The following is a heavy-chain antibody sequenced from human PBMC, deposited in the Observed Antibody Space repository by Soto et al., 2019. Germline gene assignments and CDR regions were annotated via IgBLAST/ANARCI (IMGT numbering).Heavy chain of an antibody. CDR1: GFTFNTYS. CDR2: IWYDGTQK. D-gene: IGHD4-17*01. J-gene: IGHJ4*02. CDR3: ARAGGTTVTGLWHFDS. V-gene: IGHV3-33*01. Sequence: QVQLVESGGGVVQPGRSLRLSCEASGFTFNTYSLHWVRQPPGKGLEWLAAIWYDGTQKYYADSVKGRFIISRDNSKNTLHLEVNSLRAEDMAVYYCARAGGTTVTGLWHFDSWGQGTLVTVSS.